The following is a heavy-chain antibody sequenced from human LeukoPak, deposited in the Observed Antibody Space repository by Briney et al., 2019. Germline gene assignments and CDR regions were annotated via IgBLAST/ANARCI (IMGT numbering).Heavy chain of an antibody. CDR1: GFTFSGFA. V-gene: IGHV3-23*01. CDR2: ISRSGEST. D-gene: IGHD3-16*01. Sequence: GGSLRLSCAASGFTFSGFAMSWIRQAPGKGLEWVSSISRSGESTFYADSVRGRFTISRDNSKNTVSLQMESLRAEDTALYYCAKDYAVGSIDYWGQGTLVSVSS. CDR3: AKDYAVGSIDY. J-gene: IGHJ4*02.